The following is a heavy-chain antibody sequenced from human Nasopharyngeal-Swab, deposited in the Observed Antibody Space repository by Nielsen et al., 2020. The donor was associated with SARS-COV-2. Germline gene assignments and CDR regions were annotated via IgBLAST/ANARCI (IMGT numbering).Heavy chain of an antibody. CDR3: ARGGNCSGGSCYSKWRSTWYFDL. V-gene: IGHV4-34*01. CDR2: INHSGST. Sequence: SETLSLTCAVYGGSFSAYYWSWIRQPPGKGLEWIGEINHSGSTNYNPSLKSRVTISIGTSKNQFSPKLSSVTAADTAVYYCARGGNCSGGSCYSKWRSTWYFDLWGRGTLATVSS. J-gene: IGHJ2*01. D-gene: IGHD2-15*01. CDR1: GGSFSAYY.